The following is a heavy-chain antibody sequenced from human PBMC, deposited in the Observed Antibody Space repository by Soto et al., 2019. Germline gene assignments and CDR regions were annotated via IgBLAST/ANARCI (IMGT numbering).Heavy chain of an antibody. D-gene: IGHD3-10*01. CDR3: ARGNGSGSYKGDPHY. CDR2: INAGNGNT. CDR1: GYTFTSYA. J-gene: IGHJ4*02. Sequence: GPVKVSCKASGYTFTSYAMHWVRQAPGQRLEWMGWINAGNGNTKYSQKFQGRVTITRDTSASTAYMELSSLRSEDTAVYYCARGNGSGSYKGDPHYWGQGTLVTVSS. V-gene: IGHV1-3*01.